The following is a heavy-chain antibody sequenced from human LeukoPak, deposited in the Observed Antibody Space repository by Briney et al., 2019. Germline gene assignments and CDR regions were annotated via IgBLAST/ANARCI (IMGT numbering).Heavy chain of an antibody. CDR2: ISHDGSTK. J-gene: IGHJ4*02. V-gene: IGHV3-30*18. CDR3: AKDGGNYYIDY. CDR1: GVTFSDYV. D-gene: IGHD4-23*01. Sequence: AGGSLRLFCAASGVTFSDYVMHWVRQAPGKGLEWMAFISHDGSTKLYADSVRGRFTISRDNSKNTVFLQMNSLRPEDTAVYFCAKDGGNYYIDYWGQGTLVTVSS.